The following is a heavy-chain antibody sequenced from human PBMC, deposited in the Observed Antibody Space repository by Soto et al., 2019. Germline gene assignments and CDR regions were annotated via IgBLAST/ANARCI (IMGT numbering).Heavy chain of an antibody. V-gene: IGHV3-64D*06. J-gene: IGHJ4*02. CDR1: GFTFSSYA. D-gene: IGHD2-15*01. CDR3: VKDPDDCSGGSCYSLTADY. CDR2: ISSNGGST. Sequence: SGFTFSSYAMSWVRHAPCKVLEYVSAISSNGGSTYYADSVKGRFTISRDNSKNTLYLQMSSLRAEDTAVYYCVKDPDDCSGGSCYSLTADYWGQGTLVTVSS.